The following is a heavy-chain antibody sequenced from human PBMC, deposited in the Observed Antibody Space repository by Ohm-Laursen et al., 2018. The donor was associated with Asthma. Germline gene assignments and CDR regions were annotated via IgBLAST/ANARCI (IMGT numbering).Heavy chain of an antibody. J-gene: IGHJ4*02. CDR1: GFTFSSYS. V-gene: IGHV3-21*04. D-gene: IGHD6-19*01. CDR3: AKEVSGWGTFDY. CDR2: ISSSSSYI. Sequence: SLRLSCAASGFTFSSYSMNWVRQAPGKGLEWVSSISSSSSYIYYADSVKGRFTISRDNAKNSLYLQMNSLRAEDTAVYYCAKEVSGWGTFDYWGQGTLVTVSS.